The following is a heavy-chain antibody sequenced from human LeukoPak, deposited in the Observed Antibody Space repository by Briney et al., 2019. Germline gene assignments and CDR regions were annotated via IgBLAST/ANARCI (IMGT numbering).Heavy chain of an antibody. D-gene: IGHD3-10*01. Sequence: PGGSLRLSCAASGFTFSSYWMSWVRQAPGKGLEWVANIKQDGSEKYYVDSVKGRFTISRDNAKKPLYLQMNSLRAEDTAVYYCARDYYGSGSYYNRGFDYWGQGTLVTVSS. CDR1: GFTFSSYW. J-gene: IGHJ4*02. V-gene: IGHV3-7*03. CDR2: IKQDGSEK. CDR3: ARDYYGSGSYYNRGFDY.